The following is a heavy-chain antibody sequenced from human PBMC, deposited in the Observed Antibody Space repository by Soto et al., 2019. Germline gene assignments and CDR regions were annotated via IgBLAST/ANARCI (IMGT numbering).Heavy chain of an antibody. CDR3: ARGRPAARPVGMDV. CDR1: GGSFSGYY. D-gene: IGHD6-6*01. CDR2: INHSGST. Sequence: SETLSLTCAVYGGSFSGYYWSWIRQPPGKGLEWIGEINHSGSTNYNPSLKSRVTISVDTSKNQFSLKLSSVTAADTAVYYCARGRPAARPVGMDVWGQGTTVTVSS. V-gene: IGHV4-34*01. J-gene: IGHJ6*02.